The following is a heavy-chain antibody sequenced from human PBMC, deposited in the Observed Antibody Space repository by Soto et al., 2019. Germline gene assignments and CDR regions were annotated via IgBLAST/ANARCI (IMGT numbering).Heavy chain of an antibody. D-gene: IGHD2-15*01. Sequence: GGSLRLSCAAPGFTFSSYAMSWVRQAPGKGLEWVSAISGSGGSTYYADSVKGRFTISRDNSKNTLYLQMNSLRAEDTAVYYCAKDPDQDIVVVVAARRGLYYYYGMDVWGQGTTVTVSS. V-gene: IGHV3-23*01. J-gene: IGHJ6*02. CDR1: GFTFSSYA. CDR3: AKDPDQDIVVVVAARRGLYYYYGMDV. CDR2: ISGSGGST.